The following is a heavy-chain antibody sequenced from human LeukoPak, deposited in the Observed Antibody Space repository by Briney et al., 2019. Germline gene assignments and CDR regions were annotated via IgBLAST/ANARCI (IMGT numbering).Heavy chain of an antibody. Sequence: GESLKISCKGSGYSFTSYWIGWVRQMPGKGLEWMGLIYPGDSDTRYSPSFQGQVTISADKSISTAYLQWSSLKASDTAMYYCASRQGYCSSTSCPGWWFDPWGQGTLVTVSS. CDR3: ASRQGYCSSTSCPGWWFDP. CDR2: IYPGDSDT. J-gene: IGHJ5*02. D-gene: IGHD2-2*01. V-gene: IGHV5-51*01. CDR1: GYSFTSYW.